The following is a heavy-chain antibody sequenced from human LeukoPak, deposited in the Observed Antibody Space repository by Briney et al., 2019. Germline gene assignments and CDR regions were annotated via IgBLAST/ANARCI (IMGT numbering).Heavy chain of an antibody. CDR1: GGSFSGYY. CDR3: ARHVHRFEYYFDY. V-gene: IGHV4-34*01. CDR2: INHSGST. D-gene: IGHD3-10*02. Sequence: PSETLCLTCAVYGGSFSGYYWSWIRQPPGKGLEWIGEINHSGSTNYNPSLKSRVTISVDTSKNQFSLKLSSVTAADTAVYYCARHVHRFEYYFDYWGQGTLVTVSS. J-gene: IGHJ4*02.